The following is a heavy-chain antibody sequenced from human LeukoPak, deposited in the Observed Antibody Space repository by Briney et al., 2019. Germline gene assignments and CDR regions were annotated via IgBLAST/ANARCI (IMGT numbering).Heavy chain of an antibody. CDR2: LSCRGGSM. Sequence: GGSLRLSCAASGFTFSSYGVSWGRQAPGEGLEWVSVLSCRGGSMYYADSVKGRYTIPRDNAKNSLYLQMTSLRAEDTAVYYCPRWVFDISLMDVWGKETAVTVSS. V-gene: IGHV3-23*01. J-gene: IGHJ6*03. CDR3: PRWVFDISLMDV. CDR1: GFTFSSYG. D-gene: IGHD5-24*01.